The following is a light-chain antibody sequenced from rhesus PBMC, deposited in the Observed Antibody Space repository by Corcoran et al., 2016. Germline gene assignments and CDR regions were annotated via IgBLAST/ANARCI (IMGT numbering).Light chain of an antibody. CDR1: QGISSY. Sequence: DIQMTQSPSSLSASVGDRVTITCRASQGISSYLNWYQQKPGKAPKLLTYYANRLESGCPSRFSVSGYGTELTLTISSLQPEDFGTYYCQQYNSLPFTFGRGTKLDMK. J-gene: IGKJ3*01. CDR3: QQYNSLPFT. CDR2: YAN. V-gene: IGKV1-32*01.